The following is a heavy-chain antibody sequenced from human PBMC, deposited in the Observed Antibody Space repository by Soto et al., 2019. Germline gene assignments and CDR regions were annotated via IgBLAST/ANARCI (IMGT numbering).Heavy chain of an antibody. V-gene: IGHV3-9*01. CDR3: AKDAIHVLLGYTYGAGGRDV. D-gene: IGHD5-18*01. CDR1: GFTFDDYA. Sequence: EVQLVESGGDLVQPGRSLRLSCAASGFTFDDYAMHWVRLAPGKGLEWVSGISWNSGDIYYADSVKGRFTISRDNAKNSLYLQMNSLRPDDTAMYYCAKDAIHVLLGYTYGAGGRDVWGQGTAVTVSS. J-gene: IGHJ6*02. CDR2: ISWNSGDI.